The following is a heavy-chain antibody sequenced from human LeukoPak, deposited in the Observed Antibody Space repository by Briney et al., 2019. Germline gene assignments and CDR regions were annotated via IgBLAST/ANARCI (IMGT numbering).Heavy chain of an antibody. CDR1: GYSFTSYW. Sequence: GESLKISCKGSGYSFTSYWIGWVRQMPGKGLEWMGIIYPGDSDTRYSPSFQGQVTISADKSISTAYLRWSSLKASDTAMYYCARSTPADIASAQNYYYYGMDVWGQGTTVTVSS. CDR2: IYPGDSDT. J-gene: IGHJ6*02. D-gene: IGHD2-15*01. CDR3: ARSTPADIASAQNYYYYGMDV. V-gene: IGHV5-51*01.